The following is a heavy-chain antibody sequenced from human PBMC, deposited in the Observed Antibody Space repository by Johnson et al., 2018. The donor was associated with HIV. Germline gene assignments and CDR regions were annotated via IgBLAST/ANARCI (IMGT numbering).Heavy chain of an antibody. CDR3: ANFYTDNTLGLFGAFDI. D-gene: IGHD1-1*01. CDR1: GFTFSSYA. V-gene: IGHV3-30-3*01. CDR2: ISYDGSNK. Sequence: QMQLVESGGGVVQPGRSLRLSCAASGFTFSSYAMHWVRQAPGKGLEWVAVISYDGSNKYYADSVKGRFNISRDNSKNTLYLQMNSLRAEDTAVYYCANFYTDNTLGLFGAFDIWGQGTMVTVSS. J-gene: IGHJ3*02.